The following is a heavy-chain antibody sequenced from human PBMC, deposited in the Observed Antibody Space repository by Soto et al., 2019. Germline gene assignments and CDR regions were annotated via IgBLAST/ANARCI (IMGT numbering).Heavy chain of an antibody. CDR1: GYSFTSYW. J-gene: IGHJ3*02. CDR3: ARPKGMVRARGGAAFDI. CDR2: IYPGDSDT. D-gene: IGHD3-10*01. Sequence: GESLKISCKGSGYSFTSYWIGWVRQMPGKGLEWMGIIYPGDSDTRYSPSFQGQVTISADKSISTAYLQWSSLKASDTAMYYCARPKGMVRARGGAAFDIWGQGTMVTVSS. V-gene: IGHV5-51*01.